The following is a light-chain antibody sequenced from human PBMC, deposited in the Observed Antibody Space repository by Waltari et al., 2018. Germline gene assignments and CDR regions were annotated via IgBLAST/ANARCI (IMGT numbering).Light chain of an antibody. CDR2: STN. J-gene: IGLJ3*02. V-gene: IGLV8-61*01. CDR3: VLYMGGGIL. Sequence: QTVVTQAPSFSGSPGGPVTLTSDLTYRAVRSRYYSSWYQQTPGQAPRPLIYSTNTRSSGVPDRFSGSILGNKAALTITGAQADDESDYYCVLYMGGGILFGGGTKLTVL. CDR1: YRAVRSRYY.